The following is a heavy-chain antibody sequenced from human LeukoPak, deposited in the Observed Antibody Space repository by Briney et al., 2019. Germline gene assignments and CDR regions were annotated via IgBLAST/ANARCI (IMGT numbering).Heavy chain of an antibody. CDR1: GGSISSSSYY. J-gene: IGHJ6*03. Sequence: PSETLSLTCTVSGGSISSSSYYWGWIRQPPGKGLEWVGIIYYSEITYYNPSLTSRVTISVDTSKNQFSLKLNSVTAADTAVYYCAREYIAVAGTYYYYMDVWGKGTTVTVSS. CDR3: AREYIAVAGTYYYYMDV. V-gene: IGHV4-39*07. CDR2: IYYSEIT. D-gene: IGHD6-13*01.